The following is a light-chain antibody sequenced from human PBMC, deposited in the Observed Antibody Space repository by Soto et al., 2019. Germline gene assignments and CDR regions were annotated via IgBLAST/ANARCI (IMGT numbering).Light chain of an antibody. J-gene: IGLJ3*02. Sequence: QSALTQPASVSGSLGQSISISCTGTSSDIGSYNLVSWYQQYPGKAPKLMILEVSERPSGVSTRVSGSKSGDTASLTISGLQAEDEADYYCCSYAGSGKVVFGGGTQLTVL. CDR1: SSDIGSYNL. V-gene: IGLV2-23*02. CDR2: EVS. CDR3: CSYAGSGKVV.